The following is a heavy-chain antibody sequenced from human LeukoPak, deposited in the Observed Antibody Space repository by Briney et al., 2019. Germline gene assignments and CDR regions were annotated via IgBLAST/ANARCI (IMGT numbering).Heavy chain of an antibody. J-gene: IGHJ1*01. V-gene: IGHV3-23*01. CDR3: VRHDSYIPF. Sequence: PGGSLRLSCAASGFTFNNYAMSWVRQTPGKGLEWVSSISDSDGSTYYTDSVKGRFTISRDNSKDTVYLQMNNLRAADTALYFCVRHDSYIPFWGQGSLVTVSS. D-gene: IGHD5-18*01. CDR1: GFTFNNYA. CDR2: ISDSDGST.